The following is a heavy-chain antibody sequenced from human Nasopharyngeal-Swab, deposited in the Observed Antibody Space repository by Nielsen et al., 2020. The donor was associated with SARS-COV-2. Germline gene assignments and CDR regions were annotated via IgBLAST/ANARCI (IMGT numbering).Heavy chain of an antibody. CDR3: ARDDLTAYDAFDI. CDR2: INPNSGGT. J-gene: IGHJ3*02. V-gene: IGHV1-2*02. D-gene: IGHD7-27*01. CDR1: GYTFAGYY. Sequence: ASVKVSCKASGYTFAGYYMHWVRQAPGQGLEWMGWINPNSGGTNYAQKFQGRVTMTRDTSISTAYMELSRLRSDDTAVYHCARDDLTAYDAFDIWGQGTMVTVSS.